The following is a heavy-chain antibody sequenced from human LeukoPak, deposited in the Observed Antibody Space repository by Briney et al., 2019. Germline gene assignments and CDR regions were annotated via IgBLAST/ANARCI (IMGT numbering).Heavy chain of an antibody. CDR3: ATDGAGFDT. CDR2: INIGGTNT. J-gene: IGHJ5*02. V-gene: IGHV3-11*01. Sequence: GGSLRLSCAASGFTVSSNYMSWIRQAPGKGLEWLSYINIGGTNTHYADSVKGRFTISRDNAKKSLYLEMNNLRVEDTAVYYCATDGAGFDTWGQGVLVTVSS. CDR1: GFTVSSNY.